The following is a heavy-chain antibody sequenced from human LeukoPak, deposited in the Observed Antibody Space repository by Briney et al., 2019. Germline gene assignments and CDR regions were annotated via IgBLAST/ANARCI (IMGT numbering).Heavy chain of an antibody. Sequence: GGSLRLSCAASGFTFSSYWMSWVRQAPGKGLEWVANIKQDGSEKYYVGSVKGRFTISRDNSKNTLYLQMNSLRAEDTAVYYCAKDGSDFWSGSQYFDYWGQGTLVTVSS. CDR3: AKDGSDFWSGSQYFDY. D-gene: IGHD3-3*01. CDR2: IKQDGSEK. V-gene: IGHV3-7*01. J-gene: IGHJ4*02. CDR1: GFTFSSYW.